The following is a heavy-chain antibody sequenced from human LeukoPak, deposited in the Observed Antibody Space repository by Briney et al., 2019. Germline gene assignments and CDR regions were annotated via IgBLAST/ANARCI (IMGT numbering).Heavy chain of an antibody. Sequence: GASVKVSCKASGGTFSTYAISWVRQAPGQGLEWMGGIIPIFGTANYAQKFQGRVTITADESTSTAYMELSSLRSEDTAVYYCARYFYDSSGYYLNDYWGQGTLVTVSS. V-gene: IGHV1-69*01. D-gene: IGHD3-22*01. J-gene: IGHJ4*02. CDR1: GGTFSTYA. CDR3: ARYFYDSSGYYLNDY. CDR2: IIPIFGTA.